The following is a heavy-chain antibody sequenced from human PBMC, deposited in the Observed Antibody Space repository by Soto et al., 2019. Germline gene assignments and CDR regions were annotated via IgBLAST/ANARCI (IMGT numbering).Heavy chain of an antibody. CDR2: ISSSSSYI. D-gene: IGHD5-12*01. J-gene: IGHJ4*02. CDR1: GFTFSSYS. CDR3: AREVSKYSGYDFDY. V-gene: IGHV3-21*01. Sequence: EVQLVESGGGLVKPGGSLRLSCAASGFTFSSYSMNWVRQAPGKGLEWVSSISSSSSYIYYADSVKGRFTIYRDNAKNSLSLQMNSLRAEDTAVYYCAREVSKYSGYDFDYWGQGTLVTVSS.